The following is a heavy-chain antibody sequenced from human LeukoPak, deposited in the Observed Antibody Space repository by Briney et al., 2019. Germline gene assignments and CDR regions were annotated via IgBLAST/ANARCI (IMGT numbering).Heavy chain of an antibody. CDR2: IYYTGST. CDR1: GGSISSGSYY. D-gene: IGHD6-13*01. J-gene: IGHJ4*02. Sequence: SQTLSLTCTVSGGSISSGSYYWSWIRQPAGKGLEWIGYIYYTGSTNYNPSLKSRVTISVDTSKNQFSLKLSSVTAADTAVYYCARVDSSNWYDSRGYFDYWGQGTLVTVSS. CDR3: ARVDSSNWYDSRGYFDY. V-gene: IGHV4-61*10.